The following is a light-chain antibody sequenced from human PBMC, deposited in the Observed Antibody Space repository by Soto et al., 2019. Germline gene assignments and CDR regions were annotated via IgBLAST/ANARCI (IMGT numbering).Light chain of an antibody. V-gene: IGLV2-11*01. CDR2: EVS. J-gene: IGLJ2*01. Sequence: QSVLTQPRSVSGSPGQSVTISCTGTSSDVGAYNYVSWYQQHPGKVPKVMIFEVSERPSGVPDRSSGSKSGNTASLTISGLQAEDEADYYCCSYAGSYALFGGGTKVTVL. CDR3: CSYAGSYAL. CDR1: SSDVGAYNY.